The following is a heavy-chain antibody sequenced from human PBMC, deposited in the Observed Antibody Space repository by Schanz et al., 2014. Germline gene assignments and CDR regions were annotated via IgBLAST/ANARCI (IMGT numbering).Heavy chain of an antibody. CDR1: GFTFSIHY. D-gene: IGHD3-3*01. CDR2: IKPDGSEK. Sequence: EVQLVESGGGLVQPGGSLRLSCAASGFTFSIHYMSWVRQAPGKGLEWVAKIKPDGSEKLYVDSVRGRFAVSRDNVKNLLYLEMNSLPADDTAVYYCARDKGGYYPFDYWGRGTLVTVSS. J-gene: IGHJ4*02. V-gene: IGHV3-7*01. CDR3: ARDKGGYYPFDY.